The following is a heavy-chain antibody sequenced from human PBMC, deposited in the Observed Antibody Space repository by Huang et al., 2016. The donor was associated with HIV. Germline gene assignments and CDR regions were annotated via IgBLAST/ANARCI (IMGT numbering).Heavy chain of an antibody. D-gene: IGHD1-7*01. CDR1: GAPFSSSF. Sequence: QVHLQQWGAGLLKPSETLSLTCAVYGAPFSSSFWTWIRQTPGKGLEWIGEINHSGSTKFNPSLRSRITISADTSKNQFSLKLRSVTAADTAVYYCASLINELSGTSLAYWGLGDLVIVSS. J-gene: IGHJ4*02. CDR3: ASLINELSGTSLAY. V-gene: IGHV4-34*02. CDR2: INHSGST.